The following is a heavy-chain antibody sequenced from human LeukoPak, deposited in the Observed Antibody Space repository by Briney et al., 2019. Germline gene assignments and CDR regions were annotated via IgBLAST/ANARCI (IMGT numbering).Heavy chain of an antibody. CDR1: GFTFSSYS. J-gene: IGHJ4*02. CDR3: ARDNSRSPYDSSGYFFDY. V-gene: IGHV3-21*01. CDR2: ISSSSSYI. Sequence: GGSLRLSCAASGFTFSSYSMNWVRQAPGKGLEWVSSISSSSSYIYHADSVKGRFTISRDNAKNSLYLQMNSLRAEGTAVYYCARDNSRSPYDSSGYFFDYWGQGTLVTVSS. D-gene: IGHD3-22*01.